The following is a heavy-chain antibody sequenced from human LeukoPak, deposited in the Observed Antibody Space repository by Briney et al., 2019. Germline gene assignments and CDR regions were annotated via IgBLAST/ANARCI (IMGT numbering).Heavy chain of an antibody. V-gene: IGHV1-18*01. CDR3: ARGTNGDYSFDY. J-gene: IGHJ4*02. D-gene: IGHD4-17*01. CDR1: GYTLTSYG. CDR2: ISAYNGNT. Sequence: GASVKVSCKASGYTLTSYGISWVRQAPGQGLEWMGWISAYNGNTNYAQKLQGRVTMTTDTSKSTGYLELRSLRSDDTAVYYCARGTNGDYSFDYWGEGTLVTVSS.